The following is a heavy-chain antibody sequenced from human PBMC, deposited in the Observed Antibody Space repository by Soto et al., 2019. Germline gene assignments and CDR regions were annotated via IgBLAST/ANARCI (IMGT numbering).Heavy chain of an antibody. V-gene: IGHV1-2*04. CDR2: INPNSGGT. CDR3: ARGLSSTSVKFDY. Sequence: GASVKVSCKASGYTFTGYYMHWVRQAPGQGLEWMGWINPNSGGTNYAQKFQGWVTMTRDTSISTAYMELSRLRSDDTAVYYCARGLSSTSVKFDYWGQGTLVTVSS. D-gene: IGHD2-2*01. J-gene: IGHJ4*02. CDR1: GYTFTGYY.